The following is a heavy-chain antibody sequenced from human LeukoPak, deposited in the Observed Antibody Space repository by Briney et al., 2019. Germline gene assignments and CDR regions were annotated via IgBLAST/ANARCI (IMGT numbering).Heavy chain of an antibody. V-gene: IGHV1-46*01. CDR2: INPSGGST. J-gene: IGHJ5*02. CDR3: ARADSGGDSSGYKWFDP. CDR1: GYTFCSYY. D-gene: IGHD3-22*01. Sequence: ASVKVSCKASGYTFCSYYMHWVRQAPGQGLEWMGIINPSGGSTSYAQKFQGRITMTRDTSTSTVYMELSSLRSEDTAVYYCARADSGGDSSGYKWFDPWGQGTLVTVSS.